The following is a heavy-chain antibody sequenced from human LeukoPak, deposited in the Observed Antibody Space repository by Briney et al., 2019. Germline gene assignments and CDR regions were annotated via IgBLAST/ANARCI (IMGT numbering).Heavy chain of an antibody. D-gene: IGHD3-9*01. V-gene: IGHV2-70*01. CDR1: GFSLSTSGMR. CDR2: IDWDDDK. Sequence: SGPALVKPTQTLTLTCTFSGFSLSTSGMRVSWIRQPPGKALEWLALIDWDDDKYYSTSLKTRLTISKDTSKNQVVLTMTNMDPVDTATYYCARQSYDILTGDYYFDYWGQGTLVTVSS. J-gene: IGHJ4*02. CDR3: ARQSYDILTGDYYFDY.